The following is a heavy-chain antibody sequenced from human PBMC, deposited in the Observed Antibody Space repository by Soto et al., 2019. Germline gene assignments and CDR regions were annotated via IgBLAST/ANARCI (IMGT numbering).Heavy chain of an antibody. CDR2: IWYDGSNK. Sequence: GGSQRLSCAASGFTFSSYGMHWVRQAPGKGLEWVAVIWYDGSNKYYADSVKGRFTISRDNSKNTLYLQMNSRRAEDTAVYCCARGRDYYDSSGSFDYWGQGTLVTVSS. CDR3: ARGRDYYDSSGSFDY. J-gene: IGHJ4*02. D-gene: IGHD3-22*01. CDR1: GFTFSSYG. V-gene: IGHV3-33*01.